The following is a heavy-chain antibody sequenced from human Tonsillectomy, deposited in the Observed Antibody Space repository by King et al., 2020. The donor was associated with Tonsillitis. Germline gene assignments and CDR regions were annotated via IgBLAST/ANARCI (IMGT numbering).Heavy chain of an antibody. J-gene: IGHJ6*02. D-gene: IGHD3-9*01. CDR3: ASTYKDILTAYQRSPFEFYYFNYGMDV. Sequence: WVRQAPGQGLEWMGAIIPLFGTANYAQKFQGRVTITADESTSTANMELSSLRSEDTAVYYCASTYKDILTAYQRSPFEFYYFNYGMDVLGQGTTVTVSS. CDR2: IIPLFGTA. V-gene: IGHV1-69*01.